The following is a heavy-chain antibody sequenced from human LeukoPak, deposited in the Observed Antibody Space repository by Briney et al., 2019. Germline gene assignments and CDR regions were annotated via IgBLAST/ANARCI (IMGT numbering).Heavy chain of an antibody. V-gene: IGHV1-3*01. CDR2: INAGNGNT. D-gene: IGHD3-10*01. Sequence: ASVKVSCKASGYTFTSYAMHWVRQAPGQRLEWMGWINAGNGNTKYSQKFQGRVTITRDTSASTAYMELSSLRSEDTAVCYCARDYGSGSHYYYCGMDVWGQGTTVTVSS. CDR3: ARDYGSGSHYYYCGMDV. J-gene: IGHJ6*02. CDR1: GYTFTSYA.